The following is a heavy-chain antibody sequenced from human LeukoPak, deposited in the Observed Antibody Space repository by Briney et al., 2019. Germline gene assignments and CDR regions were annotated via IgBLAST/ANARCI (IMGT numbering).Heavy chain of an antibody. Sequence: ASVKVSCKASGYTFTNYGITWVRQAPGQGLEWMRWISPYKGNTNYAQNLQGRVTMTTDTSTSTAYMEVRSLRSDDTAVYYCATEGGWGPTDYGDNVYWGQGTLVTVSS. CDR3: ATEGGWGPTDYGDNVY. CDR2: ISPYKGNT. J-gene: IGHJ4*02. D-gene: IGHD4-17*01. V-gene: IGHV1-18*01. CDR1: GYTFTNYG.